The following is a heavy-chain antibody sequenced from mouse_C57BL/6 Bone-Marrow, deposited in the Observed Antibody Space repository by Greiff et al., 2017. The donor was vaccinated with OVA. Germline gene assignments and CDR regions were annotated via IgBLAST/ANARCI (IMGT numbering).Heavy chain of an antibody. J-gene: IGHJ1*03. CDR3: EKPDYGSSNWYFDV. V-gene: IGHV1-55*01. Sequence: QVQLQQPGAELVKPGASVKMSCKASGYTFTSYWITWVKQRPGQGLEWIGDIYPGSGSTNYNEKFKSKATMTVDTSSSTAYMQLSSLTSEDSAVDYCEKPDYGSSNWYFDVWGTGTTVTVSS. CDR2: IYPGSGST. CDR1: GYTFTSYW. D-gene: IGHD1-1*01.